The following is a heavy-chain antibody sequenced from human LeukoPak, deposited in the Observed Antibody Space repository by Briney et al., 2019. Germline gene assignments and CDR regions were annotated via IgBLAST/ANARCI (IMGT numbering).Heavy chain of an antibody. CDR2: IIPIFGTA. V-gene: IGHV1-69*13. D-gene: IGHD5-18*01. CDR3: ARADVRGYSYGYYAY. CDR1: GGTFSSYA. J-gene: IGHJ4*02. Sequence: ASVKVSCKASGGTFSSYAISWVRQAPGQGLEWMGGIIPIFGTANYAQKFQGRVTITADESTSTAYMELSSLRPEDTAVYYCARADVRGYSYGYYAYWGQGTLVTVSS.